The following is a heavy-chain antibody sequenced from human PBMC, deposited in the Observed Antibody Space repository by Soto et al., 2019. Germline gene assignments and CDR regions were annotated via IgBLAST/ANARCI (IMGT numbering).Heavy chain of an antibody. V-gene: IGHV6-1*01. Sequence: SQTLSLPCAISGDSVSSNSVGWEWIRPSPSRGLEWLGRTYYRSRWYDDYAESVKSRITINADTSKNQFSLQLRSVTPEDTAVYYCARYRATAVAFDIWGQGTMVTVSS. D-gene: IGHD6-19*01. CDR2: TYYRSRWYD. CDR1: GDSVSSNSVG. CDR3: ARYRATAVAFDI. J-gene: IGHJ3*02.